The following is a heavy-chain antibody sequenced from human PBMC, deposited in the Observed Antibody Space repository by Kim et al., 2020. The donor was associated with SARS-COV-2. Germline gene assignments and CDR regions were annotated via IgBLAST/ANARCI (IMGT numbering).Heavy chain of an antibody. D-gene: IGHD3-10*01. Sequence: GGSLRLSCAASGFTFDDYAMHWVRQAPGKGLEWVSGISWNSGSIGYADSVKGRFTISRDNAKNSLYLQMNSLRAEDTALYYCAKDRAGSHDAFDIWGQGTMVTVSS. V-gene: IGHV3-9*01. CDR1: GFTFDDYA. J-gene: IGHJ3*02. CDR3: AKDRAGSHDAFDI. CDR2: ISWNSGSI.